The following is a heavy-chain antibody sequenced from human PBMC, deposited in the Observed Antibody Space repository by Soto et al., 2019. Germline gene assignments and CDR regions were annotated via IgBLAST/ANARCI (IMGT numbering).Heavy chain of an antibody. J-gene: IGHJ5*02. Sequence: SETLSLTCTVSGGSISSYYWSWIRQPPGKGLEWIGYIYYSGSTNYNPSLKSRVTISVDSSKKQFSLKLISVTAADTAVYYCARETYGAYVGYFDPWGQGIQVTVSS. V-gene: IGHV4-59*01. CDR3: ARETYGAYVGYFDP. CDR1: GGSISSYY. CDR2: IYYSGST. D-gene: IGHD3-16*01.